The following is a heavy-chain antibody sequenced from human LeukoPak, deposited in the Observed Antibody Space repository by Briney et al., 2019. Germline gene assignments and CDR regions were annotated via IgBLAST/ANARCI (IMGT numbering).Heavy chain of an antibody. J-gene: IGHJ3*02. CDR1: GFTFSSYS. CDR3: ARSRRSGYTRGDAFDI. Sequence: GGSLRLSCAASGFTFSSYSMNWVRQAPGKGLEWVSSISSSSSYIYYADSVKGRFTISRDNAKNSLYLQMNSLRAEDTAVYYCARSRRSGYTRGDAFDIWGQGTMVTVSS. V-gene: IGHV3-21*01. CDR2: ISSSSSYI. D-gene: IGHD3-22*01.